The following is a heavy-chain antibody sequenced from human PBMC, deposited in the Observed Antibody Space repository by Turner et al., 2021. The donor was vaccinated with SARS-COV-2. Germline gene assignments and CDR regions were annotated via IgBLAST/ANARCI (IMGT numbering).Heavy chain of an antibody. CDR3: AKDMVRGVIYYYYGMDD. CDR1: GSTFDDYV. J-gene: IGHJ6*02. D-gene: IGHD3-10*01. CDR2: ISWNGGRI. Sequence: EVRRVESGGGLVQLGRSLRLPCAASGSTFDDYVMHWVRRAPGEGLEWVAGISWNGGRISYEDSVEGRFSISSNNAKNSLYLQMNRLRDEDTAVYYCAKDMVRGVIYYYYGMDDWGQGTTVTVSS. V-gene: IGHV3-9*01.